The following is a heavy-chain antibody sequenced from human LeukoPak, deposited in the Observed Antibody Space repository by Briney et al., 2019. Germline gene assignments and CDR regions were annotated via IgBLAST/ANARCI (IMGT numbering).Heavy chain of an antibody. D-gene: IGHD1-20*01. Sequence: PGGSLRLSCVTSGFTFNSYGFYWVRQAPGKGLEWVAVISYDGSKRYYADSVKGRFTISRDTSNKTAYLEMNSLRVDDTAVYYCARDVISRQMITLGLGFWGQGTLVTVSP. CDR3: ARDVISRQMITLGLGF. V-gene: IGHV3-30*03. CDR2: ISYDGSKR. J-gene: IGHJ4*02. CDR1: GFTFNSYG.